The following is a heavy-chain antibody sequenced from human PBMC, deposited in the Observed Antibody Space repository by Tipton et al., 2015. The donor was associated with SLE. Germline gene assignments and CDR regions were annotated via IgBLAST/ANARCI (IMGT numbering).Heavy chain of an antibody. CDR1: GFTVSSNY. Sequence: SLRLSCAASGFTVSSNYMTWVRQAPGKGLEWVSLTYSGGSTYYADSVKGRFTISRDNSKNTLYLQMNSLRAEDTAVYYCARDQGIVGPRPYFDYWGQGTLVTVSS. V-gene: IGHV3-66*01. CDR2: TYSGGST. D-gene: IGHD1-26*01. J-gene: IGHJ4*02. CDR3: ARDQGIVGPRPYFDY.